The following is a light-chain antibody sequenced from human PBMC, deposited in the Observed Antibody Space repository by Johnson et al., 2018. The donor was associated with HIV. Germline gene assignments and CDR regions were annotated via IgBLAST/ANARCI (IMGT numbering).Light chain of an antibody. V-gene: IGLV1-51*02. Sequence: QSVLTQPPSVSAAPGQKVTISCSGSSSDMGNYAVSWYQQLPGTAPKLLIYENNKRPSGIPDRFSGSRSGTSATLGITGLQTGDEADYSCGTWDRSLSARVFGTGTKVTVL. CDR2: ENN. CDR1: SSDMGNYA. CDR3: GTWDRSLSARV. J-gene: IGLJ1*01.